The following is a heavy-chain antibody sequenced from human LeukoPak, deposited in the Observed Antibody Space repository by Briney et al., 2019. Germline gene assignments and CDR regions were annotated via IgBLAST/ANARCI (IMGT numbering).Heavy chain of an antibody. CDR1: GYTFTGYY. J-gene: IGHJ3*02. D-gene: IGHD6-19*01. CDR3: ARDRMGIAVAAKKGAFDI. Sequence: SVKVSCKASGYTFTGYYMHWVRQAPGQGLEWMGGIIPIFGTANYAQKFQGRVTITADESTSTAYMELSSLRSEDTAVYYCARDRMGIAVAAKKGAFDIWGQGTMVTVSS. V-gene: IGHV1-69*13. CDR2: IIPIFGTA.